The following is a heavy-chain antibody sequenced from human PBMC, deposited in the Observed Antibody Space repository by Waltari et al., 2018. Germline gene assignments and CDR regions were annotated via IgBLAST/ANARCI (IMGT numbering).Heavy chain of an antibody. CDR2: VLSTGKT. D-gene: IGHD2-15*01. J-gene: IGHJ4*02. V-gene: IGHV4-4*02. CDR1: GDSVTSANW. Sequence: QLQESGPGLVKPSGTLSLSCAVSGDSVTSANWWSWVRQSPQRGLEWIGQVLSTGKTNYSPSFASRVTMSRDASNNQCSLKVTSATAADTAVYYCARDRGRELYLDVWGPGTLVTVSP. CDR3: ARDRGRELYLDV.